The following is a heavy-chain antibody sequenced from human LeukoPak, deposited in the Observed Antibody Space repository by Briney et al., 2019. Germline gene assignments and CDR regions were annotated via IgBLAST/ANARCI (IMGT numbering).Heavy chain of an antibody. CDR3: ARGQGTVTTH. CDR1: GGSISSGGYS. Sequence: SQTLSLTCAVSGGSISSGGYSWSWIRQPPGKGLEWIGYIYHSGSTYYNPSLKSRVTISLDTSKNQFSLKLSSVTGADTAVYYCARGQGTVTTHWGQGTLVTVSS. CDR2: IYHSGST. V-gene: IGHV4-30-2*01. J-gene: IGHJ4*02. D-gene: IGHD4-17*01.